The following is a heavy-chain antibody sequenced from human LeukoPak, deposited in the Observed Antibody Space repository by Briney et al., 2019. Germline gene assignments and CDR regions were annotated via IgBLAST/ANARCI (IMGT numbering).Heavy chain of an antibody. V-gene: IGHV3-23*01. D-gene: IGHD6-6*01. CDR3: AKAQEYSSSSPGY. CDR2: ISGSGGST. CDR1: GFTFRSDA. J-gene: IGHJ4*02. Sequence: GGSLRLSCVASGFTFRSDAMTSARHAPRKGLEGVSAISGSGGSTYYADSGKGRFTISRDNSKNPLYLQMNSLRVEDTAVYYCAKAQEYSSSSPGYWGQGTLVTVSS.